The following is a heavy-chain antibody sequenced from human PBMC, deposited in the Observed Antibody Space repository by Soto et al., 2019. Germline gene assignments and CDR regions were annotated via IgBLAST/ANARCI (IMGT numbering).Heavy chain of an antibody. D-gene: IGHD2-2*01. J-gene: IGHJ5*02. CDR3: ARDAFCSSTSCRVGIWFDP. CDR1: GGSISSSSYY. Sequence: SETLSLTCTVSGGSISSSSYYWGWIRQPPGKGLEWIGSIYYSGSTYYNPSLKSRVTISVDTSKNHFSLKLSSVTAADTAVYYCARDAFCSSTSCRVGIWFDPWGQGTLVTVSS. V-gene: IGHV4-39*02. CDR2: IYYSGST.